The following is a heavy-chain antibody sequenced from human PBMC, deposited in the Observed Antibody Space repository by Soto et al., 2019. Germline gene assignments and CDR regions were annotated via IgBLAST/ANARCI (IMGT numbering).Heavy chain of an antibody. CDR2: IIPILETA. V-gene: IGHV1-69*08. CDR1: GGTFGRYT. CDR3: ARGGKLGCGVDV. J-gene: IGHJ6*04. Sequence: QVQLVQSGAEVKKPGSSVKVSCKASGGTFGRYTLSWVRQAPGQGLEWMGWIIPILETANYARRFQGRLTITADLSTGPAYMDLSGLKSGDTGVYYCARGGKLGCGVDVWGKGTPVTVSS. D-gene: IGHD3-10*01.